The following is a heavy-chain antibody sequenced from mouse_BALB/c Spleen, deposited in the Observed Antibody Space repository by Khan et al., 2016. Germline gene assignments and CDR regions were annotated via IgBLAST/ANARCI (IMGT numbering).Heavy chain of an antibody. V-gene: IGHV14-3*02. CDR2: IDPANGNT. D-gene: IGHD2-4*01. Sequence: VQLQQSGAELVKPGASVKLSCTASGFNIKDTYMHWVKQRPEQGLEWLGRIDPANGNTKYDPKFTGKATITADTSSNTAYLQLSSLTSEDTAVYYCARSPYDYDVGFAYWGQGTLVTVSA. CDR3: ARSPYDYDVGFAY. CDR1: GFNIKDTY. J-gene: IGHJ3*01.